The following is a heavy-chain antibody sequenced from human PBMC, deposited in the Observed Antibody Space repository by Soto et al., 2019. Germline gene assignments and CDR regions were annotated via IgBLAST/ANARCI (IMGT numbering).Heavy chain of an antibody. J-gene: IGHJ3*02. CDR2: ISSSSSYI. Sequence: WGSLRLSCAASGFTFSSYSMNWVRQAPGKGLEWVSSISSSSSYIYYADSVKGRFTISRDNAKNSLYLQMNSLRAEDTAVYYCARKSPLLWFGELYPGDAFDIWGQGTMVTVSS. CDR1: GFTFSSYS. V-gene: IGHV3-21*01. D-gene: IGHD3-10*01. CDR3: ARKSPLLWFGELYPGDAFDI.